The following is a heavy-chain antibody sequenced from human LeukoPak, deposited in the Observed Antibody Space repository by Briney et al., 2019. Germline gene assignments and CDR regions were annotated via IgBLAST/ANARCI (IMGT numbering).Heavy chain of an antibody. V-gene: IGHV3-23*01. CDR1: GFSFGSYP. Sequence: GGSLRLSCVVSGFSFGSYPMSWVRQAPGKGLEWVSVISETGDVTHYADSMKGRFTISRDNIKNTLNLQMNSLRAEDTAIYYCARDSSHYLGSSDYWGQGTLVTVSS. D-gene: IGHD6-6*01. CDR2: ISETGDVT. J-gene: IGHJ4*02. CDR3: ARDSSHYLGSSDY.